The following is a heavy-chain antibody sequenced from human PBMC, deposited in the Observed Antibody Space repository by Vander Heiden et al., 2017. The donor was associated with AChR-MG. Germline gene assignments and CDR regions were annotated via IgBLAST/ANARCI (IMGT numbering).Heavy chain of an antibody. J-gene: IGHJ4*02. V-gene: IGHV3-7*03. Sequence: EVQLVESGGGLVEPGGSLRLGCATSGFTFSSYCMSWARKAPGKGLEWVANIKQDGSEKYYVDSVKGRFTISRDNAKNSLYLQMNSLRAEDTAVYYCARAGGSGSYYPFWGQGTLVTVSS. D-gene: IGHD3-10*01. CDR1: GFTFSSYC. CDR3: ARAGGSGSYYPF. CDR2: IKQDGSEK.